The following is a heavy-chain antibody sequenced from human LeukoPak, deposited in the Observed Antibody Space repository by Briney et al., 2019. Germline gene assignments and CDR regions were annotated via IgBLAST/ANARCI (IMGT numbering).Heavy chain of an antibody. J-gene: IGHJ4*02. V-gene: IGHV3-74*01. CDR3: AREPPEVLWFGGFGY. CDR2: INSDGSST. Sequence: PGGSLRLSCAASGFTFSSYWMHWVRQAPGKGLVWVSRINSDGSSTSYADSVKGRFTISRDNAKNTLYLQMNSLRAEDTAVYYCAREPPEVLWFGGFGYWGQGTLVTVSS. D-gene: IGHD3-10*01. CDR1: GFTFSSYW.